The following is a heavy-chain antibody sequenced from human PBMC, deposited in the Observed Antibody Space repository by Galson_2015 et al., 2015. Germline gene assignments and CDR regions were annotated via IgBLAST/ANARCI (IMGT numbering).Heavy chain of an antibody. CDR3: ARDPWRGSYKVFYFDY. Sequence: SLRLSCAASGFIFSSYTIRWVRQAPGKGLECVSYIRSSSATIYYADSVKGRFTISRDNAKNSLYLQMNSLRDEDTAVYYCARDPWRGSYKVFYFDYWGQGTLVTVSS. D-gene: IGHD1-26*01. V-gene: IGHV3-48*02. J-gene: IGHJ4*02. CDR2: IRSSSATI. CDR1: GFIFSSYT.